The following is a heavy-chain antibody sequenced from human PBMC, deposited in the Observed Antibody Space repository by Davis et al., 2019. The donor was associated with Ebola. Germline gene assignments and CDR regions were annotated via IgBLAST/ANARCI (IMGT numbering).Heavy chain of an antibody. CDR3: ARHECGGNCYHDVFDI. J-gene: IGHJ3*02. V-gene: IGHV4-59*08. Sequence: SETLSLTCTVSGGTISSYYWSWIRQPPGKGLEWIGYIYYSGSTNYNPSLKSRVTISVDTSKNQFSLKLRSVTDADTAVYYCARHECGGNCYHDVFDIWGQGTMATVSS. D-gene: IGHD2-21*02. CDR2: IYYSGST. CDR1: GGTISSYY.